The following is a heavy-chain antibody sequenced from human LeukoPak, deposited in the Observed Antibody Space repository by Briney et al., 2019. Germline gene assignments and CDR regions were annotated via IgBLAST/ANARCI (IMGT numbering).Heavy chain of an antibody. V-gene: IGHV3-7*01. J-gene: IGHJ4*02. D-gene: IGHD6-13*01. CDR1: GFTFSSYW. CDR2: INQDGSEK. CDR3: ATRSSHTSSWYVYLFWDY. Sequence: GGSLRLSCATSGFTFSSYWMTSVRQAPGKGLEWVANINQDGSEKNYVDSVKGRFTISRDNAKNSLYLQMNSLRAEDTAVYYCATRSSHTSSWYVYLFWDYWGQGALVTVSS.